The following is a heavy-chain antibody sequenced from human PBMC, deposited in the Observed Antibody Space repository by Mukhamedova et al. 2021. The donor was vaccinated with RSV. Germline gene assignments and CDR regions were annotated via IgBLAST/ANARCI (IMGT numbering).Heavy chain of an antibody. CDR3: ARGINHYYDSSGYLGATDAFGI. V-gene: IGHV3-33*01. D-gene: IGHD3-22*01. J-gene: IGHJ3*02. Sequence: VRQAPGKGLEWVAVIWYDGSNKYYADSVKGRFTISRDNSKNTLYLQMNSLRAEDTAVYYCARGINHYYDSSGYLGATDAFGIWG. CDR2: IWYDGSNK.